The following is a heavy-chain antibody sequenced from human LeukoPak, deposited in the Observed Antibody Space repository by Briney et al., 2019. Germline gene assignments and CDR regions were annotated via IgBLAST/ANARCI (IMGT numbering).Heavy chain of an antibody. J-gene: IGHJ4*02. CDR3: ARVASRGYSYAYADY. Sequence: PSETLSVTCTVSGGSISSGGYYWSWIRQLPGKGLEWIGYIYYSGSTYYNPSLKSRVTISVDTSKNQFSLKLSSVTAADTAVYYCARVASRGYSYAYADYWGQGTLVTVSS. CDR1: GGSISSGGYY. D-gene: IGHD5-18*01. V-gene: IGHV4-31*03. CDR2: IYYSGST.